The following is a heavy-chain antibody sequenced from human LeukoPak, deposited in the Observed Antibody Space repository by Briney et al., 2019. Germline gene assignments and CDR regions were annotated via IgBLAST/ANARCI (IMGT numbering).Heavy chain of an antibody. J-gene: IGHJ4*02. CDR3: ARCRCSGGSCAPFDY. V-gene: IGHV5-51*01. CDR2: IYPGDSDT. D-gene: IGHD2-15*01. Sequence: GESLKISCKGSGYSFTSYWIGWVRQMPGKGLERMGIIYPGDSDTRYSPSFQGQVTISADKSISTAYLQWSSLKASDTAMYYCARCRCSGGSCAPFDYWGQGTLVTVSS. CDR1: GYSFTSYW.